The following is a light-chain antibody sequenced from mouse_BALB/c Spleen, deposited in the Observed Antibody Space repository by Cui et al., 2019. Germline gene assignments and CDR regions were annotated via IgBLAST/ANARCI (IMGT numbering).Light chain of an antibody. CDR2: STS. V-gene: IGKV4-79*01. CDR3: HQWSSYPPT. CDR1: SSVSSSY. Sequence: QIVLTQSPAIMSASPGEKVTLTCSASSSVSSSYLYWYQQKPGASPKLWIYSTSNLGSGVPARFSGSGSGTSYSLTISSMEAEDAASYFCHQWSSYPPTFGAGTKLELK. J-gene: IGKJ5*01.